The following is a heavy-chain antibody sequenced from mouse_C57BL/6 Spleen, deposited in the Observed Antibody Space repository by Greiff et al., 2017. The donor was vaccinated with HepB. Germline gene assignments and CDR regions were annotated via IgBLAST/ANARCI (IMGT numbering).Heavy chain of an antibody. J-gene: IGHJ4*01. CDR2: IYPGDGDT. Sequence: VKLQESGPELVKPGASVKISCKASGYAFSSSWMNWVKQRPGKGLEWIGRIYPGDGDTNYNGKFKGKATLTADQSSSTAYMQLSSLTSEDSAVYFCARAGLRRYAMDYWGQGTSVTVSS. CDR1: GYAFSSSW. D-gene: IGHD2-4*01. CDR3: ARAGLRRYAMDY. V-gene: IGHV1-82*01.